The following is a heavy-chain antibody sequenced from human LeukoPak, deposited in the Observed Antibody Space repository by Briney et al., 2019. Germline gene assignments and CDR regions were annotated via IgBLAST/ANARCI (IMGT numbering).Heavy chain of an antibody. D-gene: IGHD5-24*01. Sequence: PGGSLRLSCAASEFSVGSNYMTWVRQAPGKGLEWVSLIYSGGSTYYADSVKGRFTISRDNAKNTLYLQMNSLRAEDTAVYYCARDRRWLQYFDYWGQGTLVTVSS. CDR2: IYSGGST. CDR1: EFSVGSNY. CDR3: ARDRRWLQYFDY. V-gene: IGHV3-66*01. J-gene: IGHJ4*02.